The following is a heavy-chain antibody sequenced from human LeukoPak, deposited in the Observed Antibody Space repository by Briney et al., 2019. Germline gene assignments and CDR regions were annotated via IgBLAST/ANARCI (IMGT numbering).Heavy chain of an antibody. V-gene: IGHV3-74*01. Sequence: GGSLRLSCAASGFTFTSYWTHWVRQAPGKGLVWVSRISIDGSTTTYADSVRGRFIISRDNTKNTLYLQMNSLRAEDTAVYYSAINSGTVFDYWGQGTLVTVSS. CDR2: ISIDGSTT. CDR1: GFTFTSYW. CDR3: AINSGTVFDY. J-gene: IGHJ4*02. D-gene: IGHD1-20*01.